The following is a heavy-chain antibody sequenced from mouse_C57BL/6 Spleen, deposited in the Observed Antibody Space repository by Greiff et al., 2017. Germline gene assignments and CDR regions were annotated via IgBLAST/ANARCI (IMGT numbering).Heavy chain of an antibody. CDR1: GYTFTSYW. Sequence: VQLQQPGAELVRPGSSVKLSCKASGYTFTSYWMHWVKQRPIQGLEWIGNIDPSDSETHYNQKFKDKATLTVDKSSSTAYRQLSSLTSEDSAGYYCARGAYDGGAMDYWGQGTSVTVSS. V-gene: IGHV1-52*01. D-gene: IGHD2-12*01. CDR3: ARGAYDGGAMDY. J-gene: IGHJ4*01. CDR2: IDPSDSET.